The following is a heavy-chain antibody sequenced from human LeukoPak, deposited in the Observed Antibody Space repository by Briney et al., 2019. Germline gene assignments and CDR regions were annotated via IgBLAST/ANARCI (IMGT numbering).Heavy chain of an antibody. Sequence: SETLSLTCTVSGGSISSGGYYWSWIRQHPGKGLEWIGYIYYSGSTYYNPSLKSRVTISVDTSKNQFSLKLSSVTAADTAVYYCARTSNDGFDPWGQGTLVTVSS. CDR1: GGSISSGGYY. V-gene: IGHV4-31*03. J-gene: IGHJ5*02. CDR2: IYYSGST. D-gene: IGHD2-8*01. CDR3: ARTSNDGFDP.